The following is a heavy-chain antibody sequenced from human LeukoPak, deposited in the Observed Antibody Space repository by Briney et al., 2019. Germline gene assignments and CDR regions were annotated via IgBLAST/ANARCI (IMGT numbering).Heavy chain of an antibody. D-gene: IGHD5-12*01. CDR1: GYTFTNYY. V-gene: IGHV1-18*04. J-gene: IGHJ4*02. CDR3: ARVVNSGYDWYPFDY. CDR2: ISAYNGNT. Sequence: GASVKVSCKASGYTFTNYYIHWVRQAPGQGLEWMGWISAYNGNTNYAQKLQGRVTMTTDTSTSTAYMELRSLRSDDTAVYYCARVVNSGYDWYPFDYWGQGTLVTVSS.